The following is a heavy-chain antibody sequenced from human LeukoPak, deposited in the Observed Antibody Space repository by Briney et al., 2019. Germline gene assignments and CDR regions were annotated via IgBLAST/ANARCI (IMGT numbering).Heavy chain of an antibody. Sequence: PSETLSLTCTVSGGSISSYYWSWIRQPPGKGLEWIGYIYYSGSTNYNPSLKSRVTISVDTSKNQFSLKLSSVTAADTAVYYCARSRSWLYYFDYWGPGTLVTVSS. D-gene: IGHD6-13*01. J-gene: IGHJ4*02. V-gene: IGHV4-59*08. CDR3: ARSRSWLYYFDY. CDR2: IYYSGST. CDR1: GGSISSYY.